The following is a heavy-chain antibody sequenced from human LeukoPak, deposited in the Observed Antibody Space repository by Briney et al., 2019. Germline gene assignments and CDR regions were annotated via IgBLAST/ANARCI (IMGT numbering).Heavy chain of an antibody. V-gene: IGHV3-30*18. CDR2: ISYDGSNK. Sequence: GGSLRLSCAASGFIFSSYWMTWVRQAPGKGLEWVAVISYDGSNKYYADSVKGRFTISRDNSKNTLFLQMNSLRAEDTAVYYCAKRMGPSIAAADLDYWGQGTLVTVSS. J-gene: IGHJ4*02. D-gene: IGHD6-13*01. CDR3: AKRMGPSIAAADLDY. CDR1: GFIFSSYW.